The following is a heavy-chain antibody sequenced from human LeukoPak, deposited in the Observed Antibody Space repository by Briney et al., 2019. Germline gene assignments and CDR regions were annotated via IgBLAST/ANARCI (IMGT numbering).Heavy chain of an antibody. D-gene: IGHD1-26*01. Sequence: PGGSLRLSCAASGFTFSSYGMHWVRQAPGKGLEWVAFIRCDGSNKYYADSVKGRFTISRDNSKNTLYLQMNSLRAEDTAVYYCAKDTSGSYYGSYFDYWGQGTLVTVSS. CDR2: IRCDGSNK. V-gene: IGHV3-30*02. CDR1: GFTFSSYG. CDR3: AKDTSGSYYGSYFDY. J-gene: IGHJ4*02.